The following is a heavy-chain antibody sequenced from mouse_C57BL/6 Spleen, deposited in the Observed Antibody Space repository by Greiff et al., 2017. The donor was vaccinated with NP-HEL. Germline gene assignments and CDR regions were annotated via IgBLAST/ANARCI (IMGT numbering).Heavy chain of an antibody. V-gene: IGHV1-26*01. CDR2: INPNNGGT. CDR1: GYTFTDYY. Sequence: EVQLQQSGPELVKPGASVKISCKASGYTFTDYYMNWVKQSHGKSLEWIGDINPNNGGTSYNQKFRGKATLTVDESSSTAYMELRSLTSEDSAVYYCMALAYWGQGTLVTVSA. CDR3: MALAY. J-gene: IGHJ3*01.